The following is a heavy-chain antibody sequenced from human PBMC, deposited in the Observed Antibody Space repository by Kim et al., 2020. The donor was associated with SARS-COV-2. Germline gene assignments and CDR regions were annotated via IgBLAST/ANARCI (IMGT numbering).Heavy chain of an antibody. CDR2: ISGSGGST. D-gene: IGHD2-2*01. Sequence: GGSLRLSCAASGFTFSSYAMSWVRQAPGKGLEWVSAISGSGGSTYYADSVKGRFTISRDNSKNTLYLQMNSLRAEDTAVYYCAKDGKYQLLSFTNWYFDLWGRGTLVTVSS. V-gene: IGHV3-23*01. J-gene: IGHJ2*01. CDR3: AKDGKYQLLSFTNWYFDL. CDR1: GFTFSSYA.